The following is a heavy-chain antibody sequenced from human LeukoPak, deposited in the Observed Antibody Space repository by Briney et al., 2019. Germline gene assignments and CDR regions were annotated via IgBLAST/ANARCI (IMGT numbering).Heavy chain of an antibody. J-gene: IGHJ4*02. Sequence: SETLSLTCTVSGGSMTSYYWSWIRQSPGKGLEWIGYIYYSGSTNYNPSLMSRVTMSVDTSKNQFSLKLSSVTAADTAVYYCASNAVWFGELWGQGTLITVSS. CDR3: ASNAVWFGEL. CDR2: IYYSGST. V-gene: IGHV4-59*12. CDR1: GGSMTSYY. D-gene: IGHD3-10*01.